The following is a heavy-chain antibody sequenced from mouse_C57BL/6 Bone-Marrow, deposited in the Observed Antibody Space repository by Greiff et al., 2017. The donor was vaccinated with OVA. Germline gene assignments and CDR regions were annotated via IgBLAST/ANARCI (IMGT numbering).Heavy chain of an antibody. CDR2: IHPNSGST. CDR3: ARVDYYGIDY. CDR1: GYTFTSYW. D-gene: IGHD1-2*01. V-gene: IGHV1-64*01. J-gene: IGHJ2*01. Sequence: VQLQQSGAELVKPGASVKLSCKASGYTFTSYWMHWVKQRPGQGLEWIGMIHPNSGSTNYNEKFKSKATLTVDKSSSTAYMQLSSLTSEDSAVYYCARVDYYGIDYWGQGTTLTVSS.